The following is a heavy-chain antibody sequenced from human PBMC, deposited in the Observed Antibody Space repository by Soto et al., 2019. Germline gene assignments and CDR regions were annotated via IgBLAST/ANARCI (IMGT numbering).Heavy chain of an antibody. J-gene: IGHJ3*02. CDR3: AREYYYDSSGYYPDAFDI. CDR2: IIPIFGTA. D-gene: IGHD3-22*01. Sequence: SVKVSCKASGGTFSSHAFSWVRQAPGQGLEWMGGIIPIFGTANYAQRFQGRVTITADESTSTAYMELSSLRSEDTAVYYCAREYYYDSSGYYPDAFDIWGQGTMVTVSS. V-gene: IGHV1-69*13. CDR1: GGTFSSHA.